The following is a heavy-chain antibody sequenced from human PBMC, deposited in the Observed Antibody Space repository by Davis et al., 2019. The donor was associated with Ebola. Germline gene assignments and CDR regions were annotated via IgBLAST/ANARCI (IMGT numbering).Heavy chain of an antibody. V-gene: IGHV3-30*04. CDR1: GVTCSSYS. CDR2: ISYDGSNK. Sequence: PGGSLRLSCAASGVTCSSYSMHWVRQAPGKGLEWVAVISYDGSNKYYADSVKGRFTISRDNSKNTLYLQMNSLRAEDTAVYYCARVSRWLQLNCDYWGQGTLVTVSS. D-gene: IGHD5-24*01. CDR3: ARVSRWLQLNCDY. J-gene: IGHJ4*02.